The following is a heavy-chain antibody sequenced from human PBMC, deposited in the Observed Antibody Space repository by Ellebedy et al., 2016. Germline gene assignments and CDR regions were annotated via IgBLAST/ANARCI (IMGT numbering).Heavy chain of an antibody. CDR1: GGTFSSYA. J-gene: IGHJ6*02. D-gene: IGHD5-12*01. CDR2: IIPIFGTA. CDR3: ARPFGGYEVYYYYGMDV. Sequence: ASVKVSCKASGGTFSSYAISWVRQAPGQGLEWMGGIIPIFGTANYAQKFQGRVTITADESTSTAYMELSSLRSEDTAVYYCARPFGGYEVYYYYGMDVWGQGTTVTVSS. V-gene: IGHV1-69*13.